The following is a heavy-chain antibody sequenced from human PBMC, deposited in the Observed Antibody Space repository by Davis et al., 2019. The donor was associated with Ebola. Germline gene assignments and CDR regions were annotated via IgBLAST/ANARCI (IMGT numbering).Heavy chain of an antibody. CDR2: ISAYNGNT. Sequence: ASVKVSCKASGYTFTSYGISWVRQAPGQGLEWMGWISAYNGNTNYAQKLQGRVTMTTDTSTSTAHMELRSLRSDDTAVYYCASTYCSSTSCYFPRGYGMDVWGQGTTVTVSS. D-gene: IGHD2-2*01. CDR3: ASTYCSSTSCYFPRGYGMDV. CDR1: GYTFTSYG. V-gene: IGHV1-18*01. J-gene: IGHJ6*02.